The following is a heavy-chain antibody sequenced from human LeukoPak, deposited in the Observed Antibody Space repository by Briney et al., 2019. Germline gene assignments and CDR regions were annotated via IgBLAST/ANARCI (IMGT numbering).Heavy chain of an antibody. CDR1: ASIFSTSA. D-gene: IGHD5-18*01. CDR2: LSFDGSSE. J-gene: IGHJ4*02. Sequence: GGYLRLSCADSASIFSTSAMHWVRQAPGKGLEWVAVLSFDGSSENYADSVRGRFSISRDNSKKTLYLQMNSLNPEDTAVYYCVRGVGYRLVYWGQGTLVTVSP. V-gene: IGHV3-30*04. CDR3: VRGVGYRLVY.